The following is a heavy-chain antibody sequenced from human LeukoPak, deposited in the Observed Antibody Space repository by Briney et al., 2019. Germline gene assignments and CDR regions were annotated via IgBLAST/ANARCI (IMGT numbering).Heavy chain of an antibody. CDR3: AKHLSRGYFGKLIFDF. V-gene: IGHV3-23*01. Sequence: GGSLGLSCAAAGFAFNDFAMSWVRQTPGKGLEWVSSITSTGESTYYADSLRGRFTISRDNSGDTLYLQMNSLRTEDSAVYYCAKHLSRGYFGKLIFDFWGQGALVTVSS. CDR2: ITSTGEST. J-gene: IGHJ4*02. D-gene: IGHD3-9*01. CDR1: GFAFNDFA.